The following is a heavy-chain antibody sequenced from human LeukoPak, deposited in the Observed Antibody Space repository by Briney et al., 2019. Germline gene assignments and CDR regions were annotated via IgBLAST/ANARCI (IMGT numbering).Heavy chain of an antibody. Sequence: GGSLRLSCAASGFTFSSYSMNWVRQAPGKGLEWVSSISSSSSYIYYADSVKGRFTISRDNAKNSLYLQMNSLRAEDTAVYYCARAIVVVAGAFDIWGQGTMVTVSS. J-gene: IGHJ3*02. V-gene: IGHV3-21*01. CDR3: ARAIVVVAGAFDI. CDR1: GFTFSSYS. CDR2: ISSSSSYI. D-gene: IGHD3-22*01.